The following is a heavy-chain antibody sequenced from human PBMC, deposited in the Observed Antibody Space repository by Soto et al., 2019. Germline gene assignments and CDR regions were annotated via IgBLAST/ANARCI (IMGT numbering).Heavy chain of an antibody. CDR1: GFTFSSYG. V-gene: IGHV3-30*18. D-gene: IGHD6-13*01. Sequence: GSLRLSCAASGFTFSSYGMHWVRQAPGKGLEWVAVISYDGSNKYYADSVKGRFTISRDNSKNTLYLQMNSLRAEDTAVYYCAKEYSSSWYYYYGMDVWGQGTTVTVSS. J-gene: IGHJ6*02. CDR2: ISYDGSNK. CDR3: AKEYSSSWYYYYGMDV.